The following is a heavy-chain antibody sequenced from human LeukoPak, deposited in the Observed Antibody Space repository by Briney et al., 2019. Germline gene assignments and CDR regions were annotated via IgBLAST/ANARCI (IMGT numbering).Heavy chain of an antibody. CDR2: INSDGSST. CDR1: GFTFSSYW. Sequence: GGSLRLSCAASGFTFSSYWMHWVRQAPGKGLVWVSRINSDGSSTSYADSVKGRFTISRDNAKNTLYLQMNSLRAEDTAVYYCVSETYYYYYYMDVWGKGTTVTVSS. V-gene: IGHV3-74*01. J-gene: IGHJ6*03. CDR3: VSETYYYYYYMDV.